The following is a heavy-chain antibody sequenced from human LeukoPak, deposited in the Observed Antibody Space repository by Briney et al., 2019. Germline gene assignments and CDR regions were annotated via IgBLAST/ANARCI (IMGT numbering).Heavy chain of an antibody. CDR2: INPNSGGT. CDR3: ARDSKAVAGQGWFDP. CDR1: GYTFTGYY. J-gene: IGHJ5*02. V-gene: IGHV1-2*04. D-gene: IGHD6-19*01. Sequence: ASVKVSCKASGYTFTGYYMHWVRQAPGQGLEWMGWINPNSGGTNYAQKFQGWVTMTRDTSISTAYMELSRLRSDDTAVYYCARDSKAVAGQGWFDPWGQGTLVTVSS.